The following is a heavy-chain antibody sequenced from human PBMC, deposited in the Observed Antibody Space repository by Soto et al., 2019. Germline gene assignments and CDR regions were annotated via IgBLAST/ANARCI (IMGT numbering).Heavy chain of an antibody. V-gene: IGHV4-34*01. CDR2: INHSGST. J-gene: IGHJ4*02. D-gene: IGHD6-19*01. CDR1: GGSFSGYY. CDR3: ARGGGWASFDY. Sequence: NPSETLSLTCAVYGGSFSGYYWSWIRQPPGKGLEWIGEINHSGSTNYNPSLKSRVTISVDTSKNQFSLKLSSVTAADTAVYYCARGGGWASFDYWGQGTLVTVSS.